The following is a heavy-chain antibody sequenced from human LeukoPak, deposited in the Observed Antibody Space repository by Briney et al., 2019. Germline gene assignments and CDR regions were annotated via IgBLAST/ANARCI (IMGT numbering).Heavy chain of an antibody. D-gene: IGHD3-9*01. CDR1: GYSMSSGYY. J-gene: IGHJ4*02. Sequence: PSETLSLTCTVSGYSMSSGYYWAWIRQPPGKGLEWIASIYHSGSTYYNPSLKRRVTISVDTSKNQFSLKLSSVTAADTAVYYCARGRYYDILTGPFDYWGQGTLVTVSS. CDR3: ARGRYYDILTGPFDY. V-gene: IGHV4-38-2*02. CDR2: IYHSGST.